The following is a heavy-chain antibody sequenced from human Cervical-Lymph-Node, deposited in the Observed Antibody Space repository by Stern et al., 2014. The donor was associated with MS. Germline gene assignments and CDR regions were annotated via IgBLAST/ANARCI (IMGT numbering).Heavy chain of an antibody. CDR1: GASTDFYF. CDR2: IFTSGST. CDR3: ASSLDSSGWRYFDL. V-gene: IGHV4-4*07. Sequence: QLQLQESGPGLVKPSETLSLTCTVAGASTDFYFWSWIRQPAGQGLEWIGRIFTSGSTNYNPSLKSRVTMSVDTSKNQVSLTLSSVTAADTAVYYCASSLDSSGWRYFDLWGRGILVTVSS. D-gene: IGHD6-19*01. J-gene: IGHJ2*01.